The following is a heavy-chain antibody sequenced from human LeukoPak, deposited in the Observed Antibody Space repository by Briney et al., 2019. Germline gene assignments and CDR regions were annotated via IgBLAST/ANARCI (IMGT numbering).Heavy chain of an antibody. CDR3: AHSSAHCSSTSWQCYYYYGMDV. V-gene: IGHV3-23*01. CDR2: ISGSGGST. D-gene: IGHD2-2*01. J-gene: IGHJ6*02. Sequence: PGGSLRLSCAASGFTFSSYAMSWVRQAPGKGLEWVSAISGSGGSTYYADSVKGRFTISRDNSKNTLYLQMNSLRAEDTAVYYCAHSSAHCSSTSWQCYYYYGMDVWGQGTTVTVSS. CDR1: GFTFSSYA.